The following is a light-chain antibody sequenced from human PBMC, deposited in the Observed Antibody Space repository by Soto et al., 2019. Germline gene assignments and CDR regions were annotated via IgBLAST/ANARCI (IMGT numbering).Light chain of an antibody. Sequence: QSALTQPGSVSGSPGQSITISCTGTNSDIGGYNLVSWFQHHPGKAPKLVIYEVTHRPSGISNRFSGSKSGNTASLTISGLQAEDDASYYCTSYTNRATLGVFGTGTKVTVL. J-gene: IGLJ1*01. CDR3: TSYTNRATLGV. CDR2: EVT. CDR1: NSDIGGYNL. V-gene: IGLV2-14*01.